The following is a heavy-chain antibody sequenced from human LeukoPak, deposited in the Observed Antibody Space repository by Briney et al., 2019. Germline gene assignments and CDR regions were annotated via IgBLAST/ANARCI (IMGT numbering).Heavy chain of an antibody. Sequence: ASVKVSCKASGYTFTSYDINWVRQAPGQGLEWMGRINPNSGGTNYAQKFQGRVTMTRDTSISTAYMELSRLRSDDTAVYYCARVYYDSSGYYRIDYWGQGTLVTVSS. V-gene: IGHV1-2*06. CDR1: GYTFTSYD. CDR3: ARVYYDSSGYYRIDY. D-gene: IGHD3-22*01. CDR2: INPNSGGT. J-gene: IGHJ4*02.